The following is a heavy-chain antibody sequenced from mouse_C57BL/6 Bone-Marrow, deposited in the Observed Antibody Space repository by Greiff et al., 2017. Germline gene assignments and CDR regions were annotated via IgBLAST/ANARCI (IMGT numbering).Heavy chain of an antibody. Sequence: QVQLQQSGAELVRPGTSVKVSCKASGYAFTNYLIEWVKQRPGQGLEWIGVINPGSGGTNYNEKFKGKATLTADKSSSTAYMQLSSLTSEDSAVXFCARLLRYWGQGTTLTVSS. J-gene: IGHJ2*01. D-gene: IGHD1-1*01. CDR1: GYAFTNYL. V-gene: IGHV1-54*01. CDR3: ARLLRY. CDR2: INPGSGGT.